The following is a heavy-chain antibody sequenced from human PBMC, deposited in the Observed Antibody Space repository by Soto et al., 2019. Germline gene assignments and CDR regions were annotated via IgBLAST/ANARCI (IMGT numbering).Heavy chain of an antibody. CDR2: ISDSSSTI. D-gene: IGHD3-22*01. V-gene: IGHV3-48*01. CDR3: ARDDYPYYDDSSGYHLDY. Sequence: PGGSLRLSCAASGFNFSTYNMNWVRQAPGKGLEWVSYISDSSSTIHYADSVKGRFTISRDNAKNSLYLQMNSLRAEDTAVYYCARDDYPYYDDSSGYHLDYWGQGALVTVSS. J-gene: IGHJ4*02. CDR1: GFNFSTYN.